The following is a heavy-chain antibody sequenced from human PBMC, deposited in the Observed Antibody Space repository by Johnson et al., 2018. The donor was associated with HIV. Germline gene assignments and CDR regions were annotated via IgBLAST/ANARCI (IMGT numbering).Heavy chain of an antibody. CDR2: TRNKANSYTT. CDR1: GFTFSDHY. Sequence: VQLVESGGGLVQPGGSLRLSCAASGFTFSDHYMDWVRQAPGKGLEWVGRTRNKANSYTTEYAASVKGRFTISRDDSNNSLYLQMNSLRAEDTAVYYCALGGSWYAFDIWGQGTMVTVSS. V-gene: IGHV3-72*01. D-gene: IGHD2-15*01. J-gene: IGHJ3*02. CDR3: ALGGSWYAFDI.